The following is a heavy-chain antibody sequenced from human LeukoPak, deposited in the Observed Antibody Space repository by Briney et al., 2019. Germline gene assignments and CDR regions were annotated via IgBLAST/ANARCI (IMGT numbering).Heavy chain of an antibody. CDR2: VHLNGAT. Sequence: PSETLSLTCAVSGGSITTTNWWSWVRQPPGKGLEWIGEVHLNGATNYNPSLESRISMSIDKSNNHLSLEVTSVTAADTAIYYCTRESGAFSPFGFWGQGTLVTVSS. J-gene: IGHJ4*02. CDR3: TRESGAFSPFGF. CDR1: GGSITTTNW. D-gene: IGHD1-26*01. V-gene: IGHV4-4*02.